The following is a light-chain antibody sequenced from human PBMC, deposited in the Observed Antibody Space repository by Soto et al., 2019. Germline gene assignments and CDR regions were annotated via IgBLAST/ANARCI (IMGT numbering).Light chain of an antibody. CDR3: QQRSNWPPRFT. CDR2: VAS. CDR1: QSVSSY. Sequence: EIVLTQSPATLSLSPGERATLSCRASQSVSSYLAWYQQKPGQAPRLLIYVASNRPTGIPARFSGSGSGTDFTLTISSLEPEDFAVYYCQQRSNWPPRFTFGPGTKVDIK. V-gene: IGKV3-11*01. J-gene: IGKJ3*01.